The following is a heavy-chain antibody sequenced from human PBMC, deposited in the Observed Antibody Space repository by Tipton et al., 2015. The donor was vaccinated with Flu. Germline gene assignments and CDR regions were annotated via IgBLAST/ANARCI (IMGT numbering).Heavy chain of an antibody. V-gene: IGHV4-59*10. CDR1: GGSFSGYY. CDR2: IYSSGST. J-gene: IGHJ4*02. Sequence: TLSLTCAVYGGSFSGYYWSWIRQPPGKGLEWIGRIYSSGSTNYNPSLKSRVTISVDTSKNQFSLKLSSVTAADTAVYYCARDIGTVWGQGTLVTVSS. D-gene: IGHD4-17*01. CDR3: ARDIGTV.